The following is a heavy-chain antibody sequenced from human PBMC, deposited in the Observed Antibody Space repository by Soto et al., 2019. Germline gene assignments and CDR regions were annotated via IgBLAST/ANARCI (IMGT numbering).Heavy chain of an antibody. CDR3: AKVSHVMGNFGVVFFDY. Sequence: HPGGSLRLSCAASGFTFSSYGMHWVRQAPGKGLEWVAVISYDGSNKYYADSVKGRFTISRDNSKNTLYLQMNSLRAEDTAVYYCAKVSHVMGNFGVVFFDYRAQRTLVTVS. D-gene: IGHD3-3*01. V-gene: IGHV3-30*18. J-gene: IGHJ4*02. CDR1: GFTFSSYG. CDR2: ISYDGSNK.